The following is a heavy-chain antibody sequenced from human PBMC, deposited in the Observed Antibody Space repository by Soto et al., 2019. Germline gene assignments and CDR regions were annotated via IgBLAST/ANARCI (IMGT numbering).Heavy chain of an antibody. V-gene: IGHV1-69*01. D-gene: IGHD2-15*01. CDR3: ARSQGGSSSLDIYYYYYYGMDV. CDR2: IIPIFGTA. J-gene: IGHJ6*02. CDR1: GGTFSSYA. Sequence: QVQLVQSGAEVKKPGSSVKVSCKAPGGTFSSYAISWVRQAPGQGLEWMGGIIPIFGTAKYAQKFQGRVTSTADESTSTGYIELSSLRSEDTDVYYCARSQGGSSSLDIYYYYYYGMDVWGQGTTVTVSS.